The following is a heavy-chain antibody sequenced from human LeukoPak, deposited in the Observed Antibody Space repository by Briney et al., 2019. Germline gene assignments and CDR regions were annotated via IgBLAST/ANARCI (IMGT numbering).Heavy chain of an antibody. J-gene: IGHJ5*02. CDR1: GFSFSSYA. D-gene: IGHD3-3*01. CDR3: ARDGDYDFWSGPRPNWFDP. CDR2: ISGSGGST. V-gene: IGHV3-23*01. Sequence: GGSLRLSCATSGFSFSSYAMTWVRQAPGKGLEWVSAISGSGGSTYYADSVKGRFTISRDNSKNTLYLQMNSLRAEDTAVYYCARDGDYDFWSGPRPNWFDPWGQGTLVTVSS.